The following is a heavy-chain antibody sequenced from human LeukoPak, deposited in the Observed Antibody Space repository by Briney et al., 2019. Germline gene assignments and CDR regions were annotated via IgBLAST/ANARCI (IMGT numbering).Heavy chain of an antibody. Sequence: GEFLRLSCAASGFTFSNNWMHWVRQAPGKGLVWVSRINGDGSITDYADAVKGRFTISRDNAKNTLYLQMNSLRAEDTAVYYCAQVRVTSSRNVFNMWGQGTMVTVSS. D-gene: IGHD6-13*01. CDR3: AQVRVTSSRNVFNM. CDR1: GFTFSNNW. J-gene: IGHJ3*02. CDR2: INGDGSIT. V-gene: IGHV3-74*01.